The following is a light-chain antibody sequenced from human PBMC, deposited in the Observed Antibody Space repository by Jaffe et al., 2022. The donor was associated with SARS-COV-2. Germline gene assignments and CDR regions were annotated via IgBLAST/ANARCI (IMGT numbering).Light chain of an antibody. J-gene: IGLJ1*01. CDR1: KLGEKY. CDR2: QDK. Sequence: SYELTQPPSVSVSPGQTASVTCSGEKLGEKYASWYQQKPGQPPVLVIYQDKKRPSGLPERFSGSNSGNTATLTISETQTTDEADYYCQAWDSGTGVFGTGTKVTVL. V-gene: IGLV3-1*01. CDR3: QAWDSGTGV.